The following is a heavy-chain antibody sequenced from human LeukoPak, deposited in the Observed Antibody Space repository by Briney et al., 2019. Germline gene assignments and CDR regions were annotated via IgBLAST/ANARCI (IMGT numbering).Heavy chain of an antibody. J-gene: IGHJ5*02. Sequence: SQTLSLTCTVSGGSISSGGYYWSWIRQHPGKGLEWIGYIYYSGSTYYNPSLKSRVTISVDTSKNQFSLKLSSVTAADTAVYYCARTGTTPFNNWFDPRGQGTLVTVSS. D-gene: IGHD1-1*01. CDR3: ARTGTTPFNNWFDP. CDR1: GGSISSGGYY. CDR2: IYYSGST. V-gene: IGHV4-31*03.